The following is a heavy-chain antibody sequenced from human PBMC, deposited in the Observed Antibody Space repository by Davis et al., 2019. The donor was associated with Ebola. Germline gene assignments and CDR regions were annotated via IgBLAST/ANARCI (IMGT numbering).Heavy chain of an antibody. CDR2: INPSGGST. CDR1: GYTFTSYY. V-gene: IGHV1-46*01. D-gene: IGHD4-17*01. Sequence: ASVKVSCKASGYTFTSYYMHWVRQAPGQGLEWMGIINPSGGSTSYAQKFQGRVTMTRDTSTSTVYMELSSLRSEDAAVYYCARGDTVTTFLYYYGMDVWGQGTTVTVSS. CDR3: ARGDTVTTFLYYYGMDV. J-gene: IGHJ6*02.